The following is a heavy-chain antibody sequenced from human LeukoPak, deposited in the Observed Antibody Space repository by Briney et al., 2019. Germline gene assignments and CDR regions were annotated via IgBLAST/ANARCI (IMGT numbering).Heavy chain of an antibody. CDR2: IYPGDSDT. CDR1: GYSFATYW. D-gene: IGHD3-22*01. CDR3: ARITSAGDSSEDAFDI. J-gene: IGHJ3*02. Sequence: GESLQISCKGSGYSFATYWIGWVRQMPGKGLEWMGIIYPGDSDTRYSPSFQGQVTISADKSISTAYLQWSSLKASDTAMHYCARITSAGDSSEDAFDIWGQGTMVTVSS. V-gene: IGHV5-51*01.